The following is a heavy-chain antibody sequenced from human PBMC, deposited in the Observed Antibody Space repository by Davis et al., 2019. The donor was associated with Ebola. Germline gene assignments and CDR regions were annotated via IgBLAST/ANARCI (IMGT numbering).Heavy chain of an antibody. CDR2: INPHNGNT. Sequence: ASVKVSCKTAGYTFTSYGITWVRQAPGQGLEWMGWINPHNGNTNYAQNVQGRVTMTTDTSTSTAYMEVGSLRSDDTAVYYCARAQFPTTSDHWGQGTLVTVSS. CDR1: GYTFTSYG. CDR3: ARAQFPTTSDH. D-gene: IGHD1-1*01. J-gene: IGHJ4*02. V-gene: IGHV1-18*04.